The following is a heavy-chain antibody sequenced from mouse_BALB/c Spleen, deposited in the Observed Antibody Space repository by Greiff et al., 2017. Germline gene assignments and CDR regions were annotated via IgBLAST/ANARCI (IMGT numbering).Heavy chain of an antibody. CDR2: INPGSGGT. CDR1: GYDFTNYL. Sequence: VQLQESGAELVRPGTSVKVSCKASGYDFTNYLIEWVKQRPGQGLEWIGVINPGSGGTNYNEKFKGKATLTADKSSSTAYMQLSSLTSDDSAVYFCARFYYGNYGGYYYAMDYWGQGTSVTVSS. V-gene: IGHV1-54*01. J-gene: IGHJ4*01. CDR3: ARFYYGNYGGYYYAMDY. D-gene: IGHD2-1*01.